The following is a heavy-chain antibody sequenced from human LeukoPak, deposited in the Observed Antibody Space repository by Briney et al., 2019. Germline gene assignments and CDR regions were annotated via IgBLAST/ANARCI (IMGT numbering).Heavy chain of an antibody. D-gene: IGHD3-9*01. CDR2: IRYDGSNK. Sequence: GGSLRLSCAASGFIFSSYGMHWVRQAPGKGLEWVAFIRYDGSNKYYADSVKGRLTISRDNSKNTMYLQMNSLRAEDTAVYYCARERDILTGYYRGYFDYWGQGTLVTVSS. CDR1: GFIFSSYG. J-gene: IGHJ4*02. CDR3: ARERDILTGYYRGYFDY. V-gene: IGHV3-30*02.